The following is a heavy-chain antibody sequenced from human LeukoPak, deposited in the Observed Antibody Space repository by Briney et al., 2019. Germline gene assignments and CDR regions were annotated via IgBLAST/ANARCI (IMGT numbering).Heavy chain of an antibody. Sequence: GGSLRLSCAASGFTFSNNGMSWVRQSPGRGLEWVSGISGGGDTTYYAESVKGRFTISRDNSKNTLFLQMNSLTAEDTAVYYCAKTNGYYDYWGQGALVAVSS. CDR1: GFTFSNNG. CDR3: AKTNGYYDY. CDR2: ISGGGDTT. J-gene: IGHJ4*02. D-gene: IGHD3-22*01. V-gene: IGHV3-23*01.